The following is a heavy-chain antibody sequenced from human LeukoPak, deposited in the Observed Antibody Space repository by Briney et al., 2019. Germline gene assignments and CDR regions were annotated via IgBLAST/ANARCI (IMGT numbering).Heavy chain of an antibody. CDR3: AKDRAVGATPGGYFDY. CDR2: ISGSGGST. Sequence: GGSLRHSCAASGFTFSSYAMSWVRQAPGKGLEWVSAISGSGGSTYYADSVKGRFTISRDNSKNTLYLQMNSLRAEDTAVYYCAKDRAVGATPGGYFDYWGQGTLVTVSS. D-gene: IGHD1-26*01. J-gene: IGHJ4*02. CDR1: GFTFSSYA. V-gene: IGHV3-23*01.